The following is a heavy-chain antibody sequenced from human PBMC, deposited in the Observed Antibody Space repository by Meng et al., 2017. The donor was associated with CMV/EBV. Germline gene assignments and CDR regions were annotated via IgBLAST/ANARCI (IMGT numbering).Heavy chain of an antibody. D-gene: IGHD2-2*02. J-gene: IGHJ6*02. CDR1: GGYFSGYY. Sequence: GSLRLSCAVYGGYFSGYYWSWIRQPPGKGLEWIGEINHSGSTNYNPSLKSRVTISVDTSKNQFSLKLSSVTAADTAVYYCARADIVVVPAAIRYYYYGMDVWGQGTTVTVSS. CDR2: INHSGST. CDR3: ARADIVVVPAAIRYYYYGMDV. V-gene: IGHV4-34*01.